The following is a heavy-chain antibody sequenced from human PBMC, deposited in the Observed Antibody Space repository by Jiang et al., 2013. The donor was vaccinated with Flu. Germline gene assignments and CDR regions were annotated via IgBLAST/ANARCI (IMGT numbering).Heavy chain of an antibody. CDR1: GYTFSGYY. CDR3: AVDVFXTHAADTWTVYGMDV. CDR2: INPHSGVT. V-gene: IGHV1-2*02. D-gene: IGHD2-15*01. Sequence: VQLVESGAEVKKPGASVKVSCKASGYTFSGYYMHWVRQAPGQGLEWMGGINPHSGVTHYAQNFQGRVTMIRDTSINTAYMELSSVTSDDTAVYFXAVDVFXTHAADTWTVYGMDVWGQGTTVTVS. J-gene: IGHJ6*02.